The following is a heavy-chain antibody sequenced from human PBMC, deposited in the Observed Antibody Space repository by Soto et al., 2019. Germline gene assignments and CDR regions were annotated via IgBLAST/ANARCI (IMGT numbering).Heavy chain of an antibody. J-gene: IGHJ6*02. CDR2: IYYSGYT. D-gene: IGHD3-16*01. CDR3: ARHNGPLYVGYYYDMDV. CDR1: GGSISSSSYY. V-gene: IGHV4-39*01. Sequence: SETLSLTCTVSGGSISSSSYYWGWIRQPPGKGLEWIGSIYYSGYTYYKPSLKSRVTISVDTSKNQISLKLSSVTAADTAVYICARHNGPLYVGYYYDMDVWGQGTTVTVSS.